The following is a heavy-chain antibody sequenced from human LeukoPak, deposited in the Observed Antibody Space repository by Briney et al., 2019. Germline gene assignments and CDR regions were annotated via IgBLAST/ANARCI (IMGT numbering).Heavy chain of an antibody. CDR2: INPNSGGT. V-gene: IGHV1-2*02. Sequence: GASVKVSCKASGYTFTGYYMHWLRQAPGQGLEWMGWINPNSGGTNYAQKFQGRVTMTRDTSISTAYMELSRLRSDDTAVYYCARGPSWAAMVEIGAKDYYYYYMDVWGKGTTVTVSS. CDR1: GYTFTGYY. D-gene: IGHD5-18*01. CDR3: ARGPSWAAMVEIGAKDYYYYYMDV. J-gene: IGHJ6*03.